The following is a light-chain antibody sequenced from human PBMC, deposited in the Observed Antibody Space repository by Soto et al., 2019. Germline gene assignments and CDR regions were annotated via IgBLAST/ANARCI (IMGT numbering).Light chain of an antibody. Sequence: QSVLTQPASVSGSPGQSITISCAGTRNDVGAYDYVSWYQQHPGKAPKLLVYEVSNRPSGVSDRFSGSKSGNTASLTISGLQAEDEAVYYCNSYTNSSAVVFGGGTKLTVL. V-gene: IGLV2-14*01. CDR3: NSYTNSSAVV. J-gene: IGLJ2*01. CDR1: RNDVGAYDY. CDR2: EVS.